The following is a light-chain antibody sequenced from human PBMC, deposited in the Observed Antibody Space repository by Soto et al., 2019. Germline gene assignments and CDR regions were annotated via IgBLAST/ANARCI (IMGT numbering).Light chain of an antibody. V-gene: IGKV1-12*01. CDR3: QQANSFPLT. Sequence: DIQMTQSPSFVSASVGDRVTITCRASQGSSRWLAWYQQRPGKAPELLIYGASSLQGGVPSRFSGSGSGTDFTLTISSLQPEDFETYYCQQANSFPLTFGQGTRLEIK. CDR2: GAS. CDR1: QGSSRW. J-gene: IGKJ5*01.